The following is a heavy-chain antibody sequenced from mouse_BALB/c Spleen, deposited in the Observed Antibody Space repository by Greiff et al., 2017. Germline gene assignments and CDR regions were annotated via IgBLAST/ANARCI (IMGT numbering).Heavy chain of an antibody. CDR3: AGWLTGTGAMDY. D-gene: IGHD4-1*01. J-gene: IGHJ4*01. Sequence: QVQLQQSGAELVKPGASVKLSCKTSGYTFTSYWIQWVKQRPGQGLGWIGEIFPGTGTTYYNEKFKGKATLTIDTSSSTAYMQLSSLTSEDSAVCYCAGWLTGTGAMDYWGQGTSVTVSS. V-gene: IGHV1S132*01. CDR1: GYTFTSYW. CDR2: IFPGTGTT.